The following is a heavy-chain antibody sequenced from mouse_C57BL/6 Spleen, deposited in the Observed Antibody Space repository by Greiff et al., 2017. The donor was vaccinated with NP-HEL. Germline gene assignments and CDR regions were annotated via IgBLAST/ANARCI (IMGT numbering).Heavy chain of an antibody. Sequence: EESGPGLVKPSQSLSLTCSVTGYSITSGYYWNWIRQFPGNKLEWMGYICYDGSNNYNPTLKNRISITRDTPKNQFFLKLNSVTTEDTATYYCARAPFTTVVATTPYFDYWGQGTTLTVSS. J-gene: IGHJ2*01. CDR1: GYSITSGYY. D-gene: IGHD1-1*01. V-gene: IGHV3-6*01. CDR2: ICYDGSN. CDR3: ARAPFTTVVATTPYFDY.